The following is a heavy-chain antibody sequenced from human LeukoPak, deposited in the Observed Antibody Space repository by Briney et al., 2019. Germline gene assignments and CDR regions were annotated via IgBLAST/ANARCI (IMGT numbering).Heavy chain of an antibody. V-gene: IGHV3-23*01. CDR2: TSGGGGST. CDR3: AKQPFSDDYYFDY. CDR1: GFTFRNYV. Sequence: SGGSLRLSCAASGFTFRNYVMSWVRQAPGKGLEWVSGTSGGGGSTYYADSVRGRFTMSRDNSKNTLYLQMNSLRAEDTAVYYCAKQPFSDDYYFDYWGQGTLVTVSS. D-gene: IGHD3-16*01. J-gene: IGHJ4*02.